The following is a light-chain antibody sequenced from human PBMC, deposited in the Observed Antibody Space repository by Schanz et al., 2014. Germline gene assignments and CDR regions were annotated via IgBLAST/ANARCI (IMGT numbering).Light chain of an antibody. Sequence: QSALTQPRSVSGSPGQSVTISCTGTSSDVGYSNYVSWYQQHPTKVPKLLIYDVSKRPSGVPDRFSGSKSGNTASLTVSGLQAEDEADYYCSSYAGSNNLVFGGGTKLTVL. CDR3: SSYAGSNNLV. CDR1: SSDVGYSNY. J-gene: IGLJ2*01. CDR2: DVS. V-gene: IGLV2-11*01.